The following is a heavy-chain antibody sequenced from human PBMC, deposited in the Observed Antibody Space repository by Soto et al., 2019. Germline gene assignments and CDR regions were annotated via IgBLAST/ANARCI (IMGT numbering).Heavy chain of an antibody. CDR2: IYHTGST. V-gene: IGHV4-4*02. D-gene: IGHD1-26*01. CDR1: GGSISSNNW. CDR3: AKRGGSYSPFDY. J-gene: IGHJ4*02. Sequence: TLSLTCAVSGGSISSNNWWNWVRQPPGKGLEWIGEIYHTGSTNYNPSLKSRVTISVDKSKDQVSLKLNSVTAADTAVYYCAKRGGSYSPFDYWGQGTLVTVSS.